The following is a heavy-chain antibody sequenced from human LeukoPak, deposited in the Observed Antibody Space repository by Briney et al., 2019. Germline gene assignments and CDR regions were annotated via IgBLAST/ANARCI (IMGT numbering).Heavy chain of an antibody. V-gene: IGHV1-69*04. D-gene: IGHD6-13*01. J-gene: IGHJ4*02. Sequence: SVKVSCKASGYTFTGYYMHWVRQAPGQGLEWMGRIIPILGIANYAQKFQGRVTVTADKSTSTAYMELSSLRSEDTAVYYCARDGAAAPRYWGQGTLVTVSS. CDR1: GYTFTGYY. CDR3: ARDGAAAPRY. CDR2: IIPILGIA.